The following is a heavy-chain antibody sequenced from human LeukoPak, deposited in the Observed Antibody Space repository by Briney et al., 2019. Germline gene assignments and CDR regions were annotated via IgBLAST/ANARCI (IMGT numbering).Heavy chain of an antibody. J-gene: IGHJ4*02. V-gene: IGHV3-21*05. CDR2: INDDSSDI. Sequence: GGFLRLSCAASGFTFSLYAMNWVRQAPGKGLEWISYINDDSSDIHYAGSVRGRFTISRDDARKTLYLQLSSLRVEDTAVYCARDTFQPGLIDSWGQGTLVTVSS. D-gene: IGHD2-2*01. CDR1: GFTFSLYA. CDR3: ARDTFQPGLIDS.